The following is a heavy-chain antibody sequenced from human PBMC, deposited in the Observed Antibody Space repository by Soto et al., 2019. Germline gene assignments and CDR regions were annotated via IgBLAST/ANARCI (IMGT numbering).Heavy chain of an antibody. D-gene: IGHD5-18*01. V-gene: IGHV3-30-3*01. Sequence: QVQLVESGGGVVQPGRALRLSCAASGFTFGSYAMHWVRQAPGKGLEWVAVTSYDGSKKYYADSVKGRFTISRDNSKNTLSLQMNSLRADDTAVYYCARELRQLWLSPGFDYWGQGTLVIVSS. CDR1: GFTFGSYA. CDR2: TSYDGSKK. CDR3: ARELRQLWLSPGFDY. J-gene: IGHJ4*02.